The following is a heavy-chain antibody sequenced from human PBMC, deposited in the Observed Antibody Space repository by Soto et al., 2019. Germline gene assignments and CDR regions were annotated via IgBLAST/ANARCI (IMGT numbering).Heavy chain of an antibody. J-gene: IGHJ4*02. D-gene: IGHD5-18*01. V-gene: IGHV4-30-2*01. CDR1: GGSISSGGYS. Sequence: SETLSLTCAVSGGSISSGGYSWSWIRQPPGKGLEWIGYIYHSGSTYYNPSLKSRVTISVDRSKNQFSLKLSSVTAADTAVYYCARAAPRGYSYGRLFAYWGQGTLVTVSS. CDR3: ARAAPRGYSYGRLFAY. CDR2: IYHSGST.